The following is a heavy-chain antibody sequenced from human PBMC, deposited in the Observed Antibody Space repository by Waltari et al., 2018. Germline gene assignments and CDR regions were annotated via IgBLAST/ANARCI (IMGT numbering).Heavy chain of an antibody. CDR2: ISYDGSNK. Sequence: QVQLVESGGGVVQPGRSLRLSCEASGFTFRSYGMHWVRQAPGKGLEWVAVISYDGSNKYYADSVKGRFTISRDNSKNTLYLQMNSLRAEDTAVYYCAKGEYSSGGDYWGQGTLVTVSS. D-gene: IGHD6-19*01. J-gene: IGHJ4*02. V-gene: IGHV3-30*18. CDR3: AKGEYSSGGDY. CDR1: GFTFRSYG.